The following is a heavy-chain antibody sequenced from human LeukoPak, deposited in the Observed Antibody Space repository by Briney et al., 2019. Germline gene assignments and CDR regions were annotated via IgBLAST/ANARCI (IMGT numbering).Heavy chain of an antibody. J-gene: IGHJ5*02. D-gene: IGHD3-16*01. CDR1: GGSISSSSYY. Sequence: SETLSLTCTVSGGSISSSSYYWGWIRQPPGKGLEWIGSIYYSGSTYYNPSLKSRVTISVDTSKNQFSLKLNSVTAADTAVYYCARQGMGGWFDPWGQGTLVTVSS. CDR2: IYYSGST. CDR3: ARQGMGGWFDP. V-gene: IGHV4-39*01.